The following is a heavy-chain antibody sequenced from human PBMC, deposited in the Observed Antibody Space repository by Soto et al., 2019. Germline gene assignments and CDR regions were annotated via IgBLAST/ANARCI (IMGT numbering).Heavy chain of an antibody. J-gene: IGHJ4*02. CDR2: IYPGDSDT. CDR3: ARXGSGYYYDSSGYGY. CDR1: GYSFTSYW. D-gene: IGHD3-22*01. V-gene: IGHV5-51*01. Sequence: GESLKISCKGSGYSFTSYWIGWVRQMPGKGLEWMGIIYPGDSDTRYSPSFQGQVTISADKSISTAYLQWSSLKASDTAMYYCARXGSGYYYDSSGYGYWGQGTLVTVSS.